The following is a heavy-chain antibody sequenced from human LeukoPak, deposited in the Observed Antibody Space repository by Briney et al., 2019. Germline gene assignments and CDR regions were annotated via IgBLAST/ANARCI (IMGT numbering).Heavy chain of an antibody. D-gene: IGHD3-22*01. CDR2: MNPNSGNT. CDR1: GYTFTSYD. V-gene: IGHV1-8*03. Sequence: ASVKVSCKASGYTFTSYDINWVRQATGQGLEWMGWMNPNSGNTGYAQKFQGRVTLTRNTSISTAYMELSSLRSEDTAVYYCARGGGYHYDSSGYSNWFDPWGQGTLVTVSS. CDR3: ARGGGYHYDSSGYSNWFDP. J-gene: IGHJ5*02.